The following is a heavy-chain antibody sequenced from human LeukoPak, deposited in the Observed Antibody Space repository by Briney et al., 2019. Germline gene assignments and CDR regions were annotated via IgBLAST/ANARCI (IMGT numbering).Heavy chain of an antibody. CDR1: RNTLTELS. CDR3: ATIGGVTPDY. D-gene: IGHD3-16*01. J-gene: IGHJ4*02. V-gene: IGHV1-24*01. Sequence: ASVKVSCKVSRNTLTELSIHWVRQAPGKGLEWMGGFDPEDGEIIYAQNLEGRVIMTEDTSRDTAYMELSSLRSEDMAVYYCATIGGVTPDYWGQGTQVTVSS. CDR2: FDPEDGEI.